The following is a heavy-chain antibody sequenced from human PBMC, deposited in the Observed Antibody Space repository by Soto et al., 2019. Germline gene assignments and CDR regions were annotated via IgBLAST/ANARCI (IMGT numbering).Heavy chain of an antibody. Sequence: QVQLQESGPGLVKPSETLSLTCSVSGGSISRYYCSWVRQPPGKGLEWIGHMHYSGNTRYNPSLKSRATVSLDTSKNQFSLKLSSVPAADTAVYYCATSTGWPGFDFWGQGTLATVSS. CDR3: ATSTGWPGFDF. CDR1: GGSISRYY. D-gene: IGHD2-8*02. V-gene: IGHV4-59*08. J-gene: IGHJ4*02. CDR2: MHYSGNT.